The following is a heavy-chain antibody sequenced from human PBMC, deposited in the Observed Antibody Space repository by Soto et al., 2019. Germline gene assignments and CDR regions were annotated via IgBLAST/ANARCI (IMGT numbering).Heavy chain of an antibody. Sequence: SETLSLTCAVSGGSISSSNWWSWVRQPPGKGLEWLGEIYHSGSTNYNPSLKSRVTISLVKSKNQFSLKLSSVTAADTAVYYCARVNSVVVVAASKRLRAFDIWGQGTMVTVSS. CDR2: IYHSGST. CDR1: GGSISSSNW. J-gene: IGHJ3*02. D-gene: IGHD2-15*01. CDR3: ARVNSVVVVAASKRLRAFDI. V-gene: IGHV4-4*02.